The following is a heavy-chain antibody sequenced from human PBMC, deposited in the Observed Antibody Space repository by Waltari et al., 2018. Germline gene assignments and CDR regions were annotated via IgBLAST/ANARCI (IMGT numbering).Heavy chain of an antibody. Sequence: QVQLVQSGAEVKKPGASVKISCKTSGYSFITHYIHWVRQAPGQGLEWVGLINPDRDDIVHQQGFQGRVTLTADTSTGTAYMELSRLTYDDTAVYFCARDFANYCVYWGQGTRVTVSS. CDR1: GYSFITHY. J-gene: IGHJ4*02. CDR3: ARDFANYCVY. V-gene: IGHV1-2*06. CDR2: INPDRDDI.